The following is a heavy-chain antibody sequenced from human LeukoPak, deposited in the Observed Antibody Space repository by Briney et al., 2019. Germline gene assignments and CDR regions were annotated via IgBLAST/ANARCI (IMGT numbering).Heavy chain of an antibody. CDR2: IYYSGST. V-gene: IGHV4-59*01. CDR3: ARPGGRDGYNAEFDY. D-gene: IGHD5-12*01. CDR1: GGSISSYY. Sequence: SETLPLTCTVFGGSISSYYWSWIRQSPGKGLECIGYIYYSGSTNYNPSLKSRVSISVDTSKNQFSLKLSSVTAADTAVYYCARPGGRDGYNAEFDYWGQGALVTVSS. J-gene: IGHJ4*02.